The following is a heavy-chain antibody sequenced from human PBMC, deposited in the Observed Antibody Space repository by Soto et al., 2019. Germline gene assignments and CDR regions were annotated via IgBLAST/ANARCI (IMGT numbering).Heavy chain of an antibody. Sequence: EVQLLESGGGLVQPGGSLRLSCAASGFTFSSYAMSWVRQAPGKGLEWVSAISGSGGSTYYADSVKGRFTISRDNSKNTLYLQMNSLRAEDTAVYYCAKGPLTYCTNGVCYTYPPDYYGMDVWGQGTTVTVSS. CDR3: AKGPLTYCTNGVCYTYPPDYYGMDV. V-gene: IGHV3-23*01. CDR2: ISGSGGST. J-gene: IGHJ6*02. D-gene: IGHD2-8*01. CDR1: GFTFSSYA.